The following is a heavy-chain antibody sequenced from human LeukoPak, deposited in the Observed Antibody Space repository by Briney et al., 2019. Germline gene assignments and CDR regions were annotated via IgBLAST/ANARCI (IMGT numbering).Heavy chain of an antibody. V-gene: IGHV1-46*01. J-gene: IGHJ4*02. CDR2: INPSGGST. CDR3: ARAARALSDY. Sequence: ASVKVSCKTSGYTFTSYYMHWVRQAPGQGLEWMGIINPSGGSTTYALKFQGRVTMTRDTSTSTAYMELSSLRSEDTAVYYCARAARALSDYWGQGTLVTVSS. D-gene: IGHD6-6*01. CDR1: GYTFTSYY.